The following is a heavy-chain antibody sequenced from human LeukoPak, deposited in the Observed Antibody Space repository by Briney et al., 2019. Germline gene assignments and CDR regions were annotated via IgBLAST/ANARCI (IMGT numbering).Heavy chain of an antibody. J-gene: IGHJ4*02. V-gene: IGHV4-34*01. CDR1: GGSFSGYY. CDR3: ARVYDFWSGYYTGRSPPYFDY. D-gene: IGHD3-3*01. CDR2: INHSGST. Sequence: SETLSLTCAVYGGSFSGYYWSWIRQPPGKGLEWIGEINHSGSTNYNPSLKSRVTISVGTSKNQFSLKLSSVTAADTAVYYCARVYDFWSGYYTGRSPPYFDYWGQGTLVTVSS.